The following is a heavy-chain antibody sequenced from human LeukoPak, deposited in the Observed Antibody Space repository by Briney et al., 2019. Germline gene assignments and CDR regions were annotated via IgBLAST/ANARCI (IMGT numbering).Heavy chain of an antibody. Sequence: SETLSLTCTVSGDSFCNGNYYWSWLRQPPGKALEWIGYIYYTGKTYYNPSLEGRVTILVDTSRNHFSVKLSSVTAADTAVYYCARSQNYYGSGDYWSQGTLVTVSS. CDR3: ARSQNYYGSGDY. J-gene: IGHJ4*02. D-gene: IGHD3-10*01. CDR2: IYYTGKT. CDR1: GDSFCNGNYY. V-gene: IGHV4-61*03.